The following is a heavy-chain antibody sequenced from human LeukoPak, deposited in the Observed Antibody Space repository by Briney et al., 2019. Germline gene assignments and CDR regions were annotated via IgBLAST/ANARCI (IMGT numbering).Heavy chain of an antibody. CDR1: GFTFDDYA. CDR2: ISWNSGSI. CDR3: AREGIAAAEDAFDI. J-gene: IGHJ3*02. V-gene: IGHV3-9*01. Sequence: GGSLRLSCAASGFTFDDYAMHWVRQAPGKGLEWVSGISWNSGSIGYADSVKGRFTISRDNAKNSLYLQMNSLRAEDTAVYYCAREGIAAAEDAFDIWGQGTMVTVSS. D-gene: IGHD6-13*01.